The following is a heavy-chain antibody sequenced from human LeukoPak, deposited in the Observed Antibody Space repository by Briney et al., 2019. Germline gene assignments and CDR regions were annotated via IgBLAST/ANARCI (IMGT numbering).Heavy chain of an antibody. Sequence: SQTLSLTCAISGDSVSSNSAAWNWIRQCPSRGLEWLGRTYYRSKGYNDYAVSVKSRITINPATSKNQFSLQLNSVTPEDTAVYYCARDQQREGGFDYWGQGTLVTASS. J-gene: IGHJ4*02. CDR3: ARDQQREGGFDY. CDR1: GDSVSSNSAA. V-gene: IGHV6-1*01. D-gene: IGHD1-1*01. CDR2: TYYRSKGYN.